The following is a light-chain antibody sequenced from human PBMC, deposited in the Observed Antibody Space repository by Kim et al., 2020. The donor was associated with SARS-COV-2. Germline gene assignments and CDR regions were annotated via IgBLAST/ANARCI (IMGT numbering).Light chain of an antibody. CDR1: QSISSW. CDR3: QQYNSYSWT. V-gene: IGKV1-5*03. J-gene: IGKJ1*01. CDR2: KAS. Sequence: ASVGDRVTLTCRASQSISSWLAWYQQKPGKAPKLLIYKASSLESGVPSRCSGSGSGTEFTLTISSLQPDDFATYYCQQYNSYSWTFGQGTKVDIK.